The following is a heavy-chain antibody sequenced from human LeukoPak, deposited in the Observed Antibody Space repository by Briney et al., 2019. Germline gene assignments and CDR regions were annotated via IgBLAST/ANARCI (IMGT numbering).Heavy chain of an antibody. V-gene: IGHV3-15*01. Sequence: GGSLRLYCAASGFTFSNAWMSWVRQAPGKWLEWVGRIKSNTDGGTTDYAALVKGRVTISRDDSKNTRYLQMNSLKTEDTAVHYCTSDWVVEAPAAISWTEDYYYMDVSGAGTTVTVSS. J-gene: IGHJ6*03. D-gene: IGHD2-2*01. CDR1: GFTFSNAW. CDR3: TSDWVVEAPAAISWTEDYYYMDV. CDR2: IKSNTDGGTT.